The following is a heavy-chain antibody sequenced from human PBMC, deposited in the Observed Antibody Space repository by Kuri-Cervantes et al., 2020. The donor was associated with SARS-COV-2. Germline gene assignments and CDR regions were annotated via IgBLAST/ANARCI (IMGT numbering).Heavy chain of an antibody. CDR2: IYYSGST. D-gene: IGHD2-2*01. J-gene: IGHJ6*03. V-gene: IGHV4-59*01. CDR3: ASGSAPAAIYYYYYMDV. CDR1: GGSISGYY. Sequence: SETLSLTCTVSGGSISGYYWNWIRQPAGKGLEWIGYIYYSGSTNYNPSLKSRVTISVDTSKNQFSLKLSSVTAADTAVYYCASGSAPAAIYYYYYMDVWGKGTTVTVSS.